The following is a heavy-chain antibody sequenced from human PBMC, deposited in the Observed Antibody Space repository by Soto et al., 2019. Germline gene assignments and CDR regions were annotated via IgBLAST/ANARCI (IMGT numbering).Heavy chain of an antibody. CDR2: ISYDGSNK. V-gene: IGHV3-30-3*01. CDR1: GFTFSSYA. Sequence: QVQLVESGGGVVQPGRSLRLSCAASGFTFSSYAMHWVRQDPGKGLEWVAVISYDGSNKYYADSVKGRVTISRDNYKNTLYLQMNSLRAEDTAVYYCAREEHYYDSSGYYLYWGQGTLVTVSS. D-gene: IGHD3-22*01. CDR3: AREEHYYDSSGYYLY. J-gene: IGHJ4*02.